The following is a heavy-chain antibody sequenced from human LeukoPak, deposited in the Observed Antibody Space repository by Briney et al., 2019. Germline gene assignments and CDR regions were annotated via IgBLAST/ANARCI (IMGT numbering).Heavy chain of an antibody. D-gene: IGHD5-18*01. Sequence: GGSLRLSCTASGFTFSSYSMNWVRQAPGKGLEWVSSITSSSDYIYYADSVKGRFTISRDNAENSLHLQMYSLRAEDTAVYYCAREFKSGYGMWAWGQGTLVTVSS. CDR1: GFTFSSYS. CDR3: AREFKSGYGMWA. V-gene: IGHV3-21*01. CDR2: ITSSSDYI. J-gene: IGHJ5*02.